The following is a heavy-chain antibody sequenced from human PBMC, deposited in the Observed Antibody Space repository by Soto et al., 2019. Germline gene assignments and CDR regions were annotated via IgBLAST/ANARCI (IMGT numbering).Heavy chain of an antibody. V-gene: IGHV4-30-4*01. Sequence: PSETLSLTCTVSGGSISSGDYYWSWIRQPPGKGLEWIGYIYYSGSTYYNPSLKSRVTISVDTSKNQCSLKLSSVTAADTAVYYCARYYYDSSGYQEHNWFDPWGQGTLVTVSS. CDR1: GGSISSGDYY. CDR2: IYYSGST. J-gene: IGHJ5*02. CDR3: ARYYYDSSGYQEHNWFDP. D-gene: IGHD3-22*01.